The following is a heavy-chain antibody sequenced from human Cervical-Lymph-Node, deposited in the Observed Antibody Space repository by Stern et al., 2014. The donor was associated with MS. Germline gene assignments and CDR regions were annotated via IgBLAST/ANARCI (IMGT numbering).Heavy chain of an antibody. J-gene: IGHJ4*02. Sequence: VQLLESGAEVKKPGASVKVSCKAYGYPFTGNYMHWVRQAPGQGLEWMGRINPNGGDTNYAQKFQGRVTLTGDTSITTAYMELSRLKSDDTAVYYCTRGEGLDNYWGQGTLVTVSS. CDR2: INPNGGDT. D-gene: IGHD1-26*01. V-gene: IGHV1-2*06. CDR1: GYPFTGNY. CDR3: TRGEGLDNY.